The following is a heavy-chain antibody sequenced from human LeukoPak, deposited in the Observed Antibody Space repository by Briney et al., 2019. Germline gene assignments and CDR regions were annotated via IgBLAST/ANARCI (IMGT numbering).Heavy chain of an antibody. CDR1: GYTFSSYD. D-gene: IGHD3/OR15-3a*01. CDR2: MNANSGNT. CDR3: ARALSWTTESYYYMDV. J-gene: IGHJ6*03. Sequence: ASVKVSCKASGYTFSSYDINWVRQATGQGREWMGWMNANSGNTGYAQKFQGRVTMTKNTSITTAYMELSSLRSEDTAVYYCARALSWTTESYYYMDVWGKGTTVTVSS. V-gene: IGHV1-8*01.